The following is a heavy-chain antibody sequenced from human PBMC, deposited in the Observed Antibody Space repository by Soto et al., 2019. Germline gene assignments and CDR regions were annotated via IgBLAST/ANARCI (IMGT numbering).Heavy chain of an antibody. CDR1: GYGFTSYW. CDR2: LYPGDSDT. V-gene: IGHV5-51*01. D-gene: IGHD4-17*01. CDR3: ARQPTRTTVLLGQILANDWFDP. J-gene: IGHJ5*02. Sequence: GESLKISCKASGYGFTSYWVGWVRQMPGKGLEWMGILYPGDSDTRYSPSFQGQVTISADKSISTAYLQWSSLKDSDTAVYYCARQPTRTTVLLGQILANDWFDPWGQGTLVTVSS.